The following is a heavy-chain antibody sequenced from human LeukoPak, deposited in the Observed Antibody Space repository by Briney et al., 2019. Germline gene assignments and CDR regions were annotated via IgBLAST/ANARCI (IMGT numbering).Heavy chain of an antibody. D-gene: IGHD5-24*01. J-gene: IGHJ6*02. CDR1: GGTFSSYA. Sequence: SVKVSCKASGGTFSSYAISWVRPAPGQGLEWMGGIIPIFGTANYAQKFQGRVTMTRDTSASTVYMELSSLRSEDTAVYYCASVYKNGMDVWGQGTTVTVSS. CDR3: ASVYKNGMDV. CDR2: IIPIFGTA. V-gene: IGHV1-69*05.